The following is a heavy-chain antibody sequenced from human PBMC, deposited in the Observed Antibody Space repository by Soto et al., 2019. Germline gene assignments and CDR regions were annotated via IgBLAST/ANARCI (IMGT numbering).Heavy chain of an antibody. CDR1: GYTLTELS. CDR3: ATYYGGNPLDDAFDI. V-gene: IGHV1-24*01. J-gene: IGHJ3*02. CDR2: FDPEDGET. Sequence: ASVKVSCKVSGYTLTELSMHCVRQAPGKGLEWMGGFDPEDGETIYAQKFQGRVTMTEDTSTDTAYMELSRLRSEDTAVYYCATYYGGNPLDDAFDIWGQGTMVTVSS. D-gene: IGHD4-17*01.